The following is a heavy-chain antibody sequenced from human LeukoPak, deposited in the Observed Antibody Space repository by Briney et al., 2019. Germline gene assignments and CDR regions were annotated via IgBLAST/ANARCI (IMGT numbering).Heavy chain of an antibody. CDR1: GGSFSGYY. J-gene: IGHJ5*02. D-gene: IGHD3-9*01. V-gene: IGHV4-34*01. Sequence: PSETLSLTCAVYGGSFSGYYWSWIRQPPGKGLEWIGEINHSGSTNYNPSLKSRVTISVDTSKNQFSLKLSSMSAADTAVYYCARDTGLTGYYMVPWFDPWGQGTLVTVSS. CDR3: ARDTGLTGYYMVPWFDP. CDR2: INHSGST.